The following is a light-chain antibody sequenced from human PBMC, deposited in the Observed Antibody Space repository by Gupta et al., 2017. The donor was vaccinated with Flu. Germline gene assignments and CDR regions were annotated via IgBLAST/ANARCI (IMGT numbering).Light chain of an antibody. J-gene: IGKJ4*01. CDR3: QRRVT. CDR2: GAS. Sequence: EIVLTHSPGTLSLSPGERATLACRASQSVSSSYLAWYQQKPGQAPRLLIYGASSRATGIPDRFSGSGSGTDFTLTISRLEPEDFAVYYCQRRVTFGGGTKVEIK. CDR1: QSVSSSY. V-gene: IGKV3-20*01.